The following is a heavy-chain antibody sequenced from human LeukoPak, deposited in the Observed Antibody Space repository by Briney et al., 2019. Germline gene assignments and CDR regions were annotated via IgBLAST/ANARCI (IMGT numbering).Heavy chain of an antibody. V-gene: IGHV3-21*01. J-gene: IGHJ4*02. D-gene: IGHD6-13*01. Sequence: GGSLRLSCAASGFTFSSYSMNWVRQAPGKGLEWVSSISSSSSYIYYADSVKGRFTISRDNAKNSLYLQMNSLRAEDTAVYYCARGRGIAARQYSSSWYFDYWGQGTLVTVSS. CDR3: ARGRGIAARQYSSSWYFDY. CDR1: GFTFSSYS. CDR2: ISSSSSYI.